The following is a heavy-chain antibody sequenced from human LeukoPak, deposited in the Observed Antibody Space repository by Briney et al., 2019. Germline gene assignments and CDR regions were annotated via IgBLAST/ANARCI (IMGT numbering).Heavy chain of an antibody. CDR3: AKDRVTAAGYYFDY. J-gene: IGHJ4*02. CDR1: GFTFSDYY. CDR2: ISSSGSTI. Sequence: GSLRLSCAASGFTFSDYYMSWIRQAPGKGLEWVSYISSSGSTIYYADSVKGRFTISRDNAKNSLYLQMNSLRAEDTAVYYCAKDRVTAAGYYFDYWGQGTLVTVSS. V-gene: IGHV3-11*04. D-gene: IGHD6-13*01.